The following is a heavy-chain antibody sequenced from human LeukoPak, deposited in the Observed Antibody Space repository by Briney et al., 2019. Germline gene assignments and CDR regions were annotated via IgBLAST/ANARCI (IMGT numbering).Heavy chain of an antibody. J-gene: IGHJ6*02. CDR2: INHNGNVN. D-gene: IGHD3-16*01. Sequence: GGSLRLSCAASGFTFSSYWMNWARLAPGKGLEWVASINHNGNVNYYVDSVKGRFTISRDNAKNSLYLQMSNLRAEDTAVYFCARGGGLDVWGQGATVTVSS. CDR1: GFTFSSYW. CDR3: ARGGGLDV. V-gene: IGHV3-7*03.